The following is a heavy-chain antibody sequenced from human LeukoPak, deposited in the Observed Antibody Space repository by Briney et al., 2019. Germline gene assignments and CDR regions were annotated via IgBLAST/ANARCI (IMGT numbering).Heavy chain of an antibody. Sequence: PGGSLRLSCAASGFTFSNYWLTWVRQAPGQGLEWVANIKQDGSEKHYVDSVRGRCTISRDNAKNSRYLQMNSLRAEDTAVYYCARDRQIAYWGQGTLVTVSS. CDR3: ARDRQIAY. CDR2: IKQDGSEK. V-gene: IGHV3-7*01. J-gene: IGHJ4*02. CDR1: GFTFSNYW.